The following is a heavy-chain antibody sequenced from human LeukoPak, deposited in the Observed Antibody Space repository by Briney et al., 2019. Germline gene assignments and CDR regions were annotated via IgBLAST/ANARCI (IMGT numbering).Heavy chain of an antibody. CDR2: VSDSGSST. CDR1: GFTFSSYA. Sequence: HPGGSRRLSCAASGFTFSSYAMSWVGQAPGKGLEWVSAVSDSGSSTDYADSAKGRFTISRDNSKNTPYLQMNSLRADDTAVYYCAKQDIRSSGWYDRGQGTPGTVSS. D-gene: IGHD6-13*01. V-gene: IGHV3-23*01. J-gene: IGHJ4*02. CDR3: AKQDIRSSGWYD.